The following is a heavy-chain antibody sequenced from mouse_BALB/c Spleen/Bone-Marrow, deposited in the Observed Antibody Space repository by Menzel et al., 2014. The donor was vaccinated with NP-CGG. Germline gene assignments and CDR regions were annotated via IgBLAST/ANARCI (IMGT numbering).Heavy chain of an antibody. CDR2: IYPGNGDT. D-gene: IGHD2-14*01. V-gene: IGHV1-12*01. J-gene: IGHJ3*01. CDR3: ARSEYYMYAWFGY. CDR1: GYTFTSYN. Sequence: QVQLQQSGAELVKPGASVKMSCKTSGYTFTSYNMHWVKQTPGQGLEWIGAIYPGNGDTSYNQKFKDKATLTADKSSSTAYMQLSSLTSEDSAVYYCARSEYYMYAWFGYWGQGTLVTVSA.